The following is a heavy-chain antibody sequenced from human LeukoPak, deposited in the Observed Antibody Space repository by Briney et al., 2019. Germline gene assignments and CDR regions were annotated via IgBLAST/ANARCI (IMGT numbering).Heavy chain of an antibody. D-gene: IGHD6-19*01. CDR2: LVYDARS. CDR3: ARDLSAAFDF. Sequence: GGFLRLSCAASGFPFSSYGMHWVRQAPGKGLEWVARLVYDARSDYANSVKGRFPISRDDSKNTLFLDMSNLRVEDTALYYCARDLSAAFDFWGQGVLVTVSS. J-gene: IGHJ4*02. V-gene: IGHV3-33*01. CDR1: GFPFSSYG.